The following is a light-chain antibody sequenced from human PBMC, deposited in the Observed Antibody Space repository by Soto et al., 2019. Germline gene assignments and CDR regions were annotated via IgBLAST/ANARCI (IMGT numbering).Light chain of an antibody. Sequence: EIVLTQSPATLSLSPGERATLSCRASQSVSRYLAWYQQKPGQAPRLLIYDASNRATGTPARCSGSGSGTDFTLTISSLEPEDFAGYYWQQRSDWPLTFGGGTRVEIK. J-gene: IGKJ4*01. CDR3: QQRSDWPLT. CDR2: DAS. V-gene: IGKV3-11*01. CDR1: QSVSRY.